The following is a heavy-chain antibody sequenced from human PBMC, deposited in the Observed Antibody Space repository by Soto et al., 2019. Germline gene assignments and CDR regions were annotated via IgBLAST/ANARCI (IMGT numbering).Heavy chain of an antibody. CDR3: ARXLVGATTPFYYNYGMDV. Sequence: PWESLKISCKASGYSFTIYWISWVRQMPGKGLEWMGRIDPSDSYTNYSPSFQAHVTISADKSISTAYLQWSSRKAWDTHMYYCARXLVGATTPFYYNYGMDVWGQETTVTVSS. CDR1: GYSFTIYW. J-gene: IGHJ6*02. CDR2: IDPSDSYT. D-gene: IGHD1-26*01. V-gene: IGHV5-10-1*01.